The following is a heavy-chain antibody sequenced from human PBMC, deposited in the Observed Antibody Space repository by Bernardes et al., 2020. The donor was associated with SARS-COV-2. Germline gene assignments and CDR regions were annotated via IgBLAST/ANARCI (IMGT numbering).Heavy chain of an antibody. CDR1: GGSISSSNW. V-gene: IGHV4-4*02. CDR3: ARERGGLRFLIYFDY. Sequence: SETLSLTCAVSGGSISSSNWWSWVRQPPGKGLEWSGEIYHSGSTNYNPSLKSRVTISVDKSKNQFSLKLSSVTAADTAVYYCARERGGLRFLIYFDYWGQGTLVTVSS. CDR2: IYHSGST. D-gene: IGHD3-3*01. J-gene: IGHJ4*02.